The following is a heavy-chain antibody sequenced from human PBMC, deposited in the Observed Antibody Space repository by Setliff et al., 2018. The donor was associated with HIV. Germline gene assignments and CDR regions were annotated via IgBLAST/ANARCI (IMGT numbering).Heavy chain of an antibody. CDR3: AKDSEPEYYGASASGEAFDI. Sequence: GGSLRLSCAASGFTFSSYEMNWVRQAPGKGLEWVSYISSSGNTIYYADSVKGRFTISRDNSKNTVYLHMNSLRAEDTAVYYCAKDSEPEYYGASASGEAFDIWGQGTRVTVSS. CDR2: ISSSGNTI. CDR1: GFTFSSYE. J-gene: IGHJ3*02. V-gene: IGHV3-48*03. D-gene: IGHD3-10*01.